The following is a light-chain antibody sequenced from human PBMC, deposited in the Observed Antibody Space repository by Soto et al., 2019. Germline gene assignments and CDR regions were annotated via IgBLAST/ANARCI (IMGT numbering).Light chain of an antibody. Sequence: EIVLTQSPGTLSFSPGERATLSCRASQSVSSKLAWFQQKPGQAPSLLIYGVSTRATGVPVRFSGSGSGTEFTLTINSLQSEDFAVYYCQQYNNWPHTFGQGTKVDI. CDR1: QSVSSK. CDR3: QQYNNWPHT. J-gene: IGKJ2*01. CDR2: GVS. V-gene: IGKV3-15*01.